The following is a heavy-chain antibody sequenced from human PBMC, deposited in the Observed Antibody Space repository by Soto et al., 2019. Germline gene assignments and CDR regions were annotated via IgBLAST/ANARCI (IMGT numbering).Heavy chain of an antibody. J-gene: IGHJ4*02. CDR2: INYRGST. Sequence: SETLSLTCTVSGGSISSSSYYWGWIRQSPGKGLEWIGCINYRGSTYYSPSLKSRIIISIDTSKKQFSLRLSSVTAADTAVYYCARDAPGVAPYWGQGTLVTVSS. D-gene: IGHD2-15*01. CDR1: GGSISSSSYY. V-gene: IGHV4-39*07. CDR3: ARDAPGVAPY.